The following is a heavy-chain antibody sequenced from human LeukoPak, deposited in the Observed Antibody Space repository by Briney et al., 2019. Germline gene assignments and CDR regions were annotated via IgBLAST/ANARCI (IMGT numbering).Heavy chain of an antibody. CDR3: ARRPDSSSWYIDY. D-gene: IGHD6-13*01. J-gene: IGHJ4*02. V-gene: IGHV4-34*01. CDR2: INHSGST. CDR1: GGSFSGYY. Sequence: ETLSLTCAVYGGSFSGYYWSWIRQPPGKGLEWIGEINHSGSTNYNPSLKSRVTISVDTSKNQFSLKLSSVTAADTAVYYCARRPDSSSWYIDYWGQGTLVTVSS.